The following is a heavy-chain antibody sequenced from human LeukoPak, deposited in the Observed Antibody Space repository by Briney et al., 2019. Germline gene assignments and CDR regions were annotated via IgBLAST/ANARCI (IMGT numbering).Heavy chain of an antibody. CDR1: GFTFSSYW. CDR2: ISTDGSST. D-gene: IGHD6-19*01. Sequence: GGSLRLSCAASGFTFSSYWMHWVRQAPGKGLVWVSRISTDGSSTSYADSVKGRFTISRDNAKNTLYLQMNSLRAEDTAVYYCAKDIAVAGVFDYWGQGTLVTVSS. J-gene: IGHJ4*02. CDR3: AKDIAVAGVFDY. V-gene: IGHV3-74*01.